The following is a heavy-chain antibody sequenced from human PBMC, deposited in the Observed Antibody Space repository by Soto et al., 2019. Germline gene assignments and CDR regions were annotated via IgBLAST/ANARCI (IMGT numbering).Heavy chain of an antibody. CDR2: MGAGGCIT. V-gene: IGHV3-23*01. CDR1: GFTFSSYG. D-gene: IGHD2-21*01. Sequence: GGSLRLSCAASGFTFSSYGMCWVRQAPGKGLEWVSSMGAGGCITYCAGSVKGRFSISRDNSKNTLFLQMNSLRAVDTAVYYFAKTPPIPARTIPRFYYYVMDVWGQGTTVTVSS. CDR3: AKTPPIPARTIPRFYYYVMDV. J-gene: IGHJ6*02.